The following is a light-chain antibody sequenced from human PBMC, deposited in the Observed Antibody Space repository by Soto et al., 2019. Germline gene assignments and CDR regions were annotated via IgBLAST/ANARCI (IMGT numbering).Light chain of an antibody. CDR1: SSDIGGYNY. J-gene: IGLJ1*01. V-gene: IGLV2-14*03. CDR2: DVS. CDR3: SSYTSTSTLDV. Sequence: QSALTQPASVSGSPGQSITISCTGTSSDIGGYNYVSWYQQLPGKVPKLIIYDVSNRPSGVSDRVSGSKSGNAASLTISGLQAEDEADYYCSSYTSTSTLDVFGTGTKLTVL.